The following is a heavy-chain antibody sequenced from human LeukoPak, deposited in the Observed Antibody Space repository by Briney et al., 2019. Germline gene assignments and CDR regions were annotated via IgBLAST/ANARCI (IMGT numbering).Heavy chain of an antibody. Sequence: GGSLRLSCAASGFTFSTYSMNWVRQAPGKGLEWVSSISSSSSYIYYADSVRGRFTISRDNAKNSLYLQMSSLRAEDTAVYYCARDLYISSWTAFDYWGQGTLVTVSS. D-gene: IGHD6-13*01. J-gene: IGHJ4*02. V-gene: IGHV3-21*01. CDR1: GFTFSTYS. CDR2: ISSSSSYI. CDR3: ARDLYISSWTAFDY.